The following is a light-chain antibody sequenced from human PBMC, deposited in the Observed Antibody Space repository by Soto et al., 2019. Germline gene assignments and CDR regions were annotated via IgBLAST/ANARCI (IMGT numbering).Light chain of an antibody. V-gene: IGKV3-11*01. CDR3: QQRSKWPIT. CDR2: DAS. CDR1: QSVSTY. J-gene: IGKJ5*01. Sequence: IVLTQAPGTLSLSAGERATLSCGASQSVSTYLAWYQQKPGQAPRLFIYDASNRATGVPARFSGSGSGTDGTITISSLEPEDVAVYDGQQRSKWPITFGQGTRLEIK.